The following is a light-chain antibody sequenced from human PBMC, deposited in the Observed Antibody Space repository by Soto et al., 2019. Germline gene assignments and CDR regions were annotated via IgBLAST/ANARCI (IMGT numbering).Light chain of an antibody. V-gene: IGKV1-5*01. CDR3: QQYNSYLLT. Sequence: DIQMTQSPSTLSASVGDRVTITCRASQSISSWLAWYQQKPGKAPKLLIYDASSLESGVPSRFSGSGSGTEFTLTISSLQNDDFATYSCQQYNSYLLTFGGGNKVEIK. J-gene: IGKJ4*01. CDR1: QSISSW. CDR2: DAS.